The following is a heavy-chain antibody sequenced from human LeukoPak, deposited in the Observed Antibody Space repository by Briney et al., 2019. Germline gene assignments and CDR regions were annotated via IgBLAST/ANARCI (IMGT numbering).Heavy chain of an antibody. D-gene: IGHD4-11*01. CDR1: GGSTSSSSYY. J-gene: IGHJ5*02. CDR3: ARQSTYSNYRFDP. Sequence: SETLSLTCTVSGGSTSSSSYYWGWIRQPPGKGLEWIGSIYYSGSTYYNPSLKSRVTISVDTSKNQFSLKLSSVTAADTAVYYCARQSTYSNYRFDPWGQGTLVTVSS. CDR2: IYYSGST. V-gene: IGHV4-39*01.